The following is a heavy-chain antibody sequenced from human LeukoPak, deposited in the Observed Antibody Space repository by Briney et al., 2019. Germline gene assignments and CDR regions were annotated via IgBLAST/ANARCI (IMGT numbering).Heavy chain of an antibody. J-gene: IGHJ3*02. D-gene: IGHD3-10*01. V-gene: IGHV3-30*02. Sequence: EGSLRLSCAASGFTFNTYGMHWVRQAPGKGLEWVAFIRYDGSNKYYADSVKGRFTISRDNSKNTLYLQMKSLRAEDTAVYFCAKGEFYLDAFDIWGQGTLVTVSS. CDR2: IRYDGSNK. CDR1: GFTFNTYG. CDR3: AKGEFYLDAFDI.